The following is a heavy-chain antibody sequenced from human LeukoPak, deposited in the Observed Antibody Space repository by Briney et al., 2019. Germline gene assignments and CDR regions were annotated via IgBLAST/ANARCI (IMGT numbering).Heavy chain of an antibody. CDR3: ARANKYYDILTGYYLDY. J-gene: IGHJ4*02. D-gene: IGHD3-9*01. V-gene: IGHV3-74*01. CDR1: GFTFSSYW. Sequence: PGGSLRLSCAASGFTFSSYWMHWVRQAPGKGLVRVSRVNSDGSNTSYADSVKGRFTISRDNAKNTLCLKMNSLRAEDTAVYYCARANKYYDILTGYYLDYWGQGTLVTVSS. CDR2: VNSDGSNT.